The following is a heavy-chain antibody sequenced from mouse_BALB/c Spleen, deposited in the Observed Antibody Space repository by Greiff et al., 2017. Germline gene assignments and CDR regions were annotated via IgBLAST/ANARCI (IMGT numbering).Heavy chain of an antibody. CDR2: IYPGDGST. D-gene: IGHD2-4*01. V-gene: IGHV1S56*01. CDR1: GYTFTSYY. J-gene: IGHJ3*01. CDR3: ARCLCYDYAPGFDY. Sequence: QVQLQQSGPELVKPGASVKMSCKASGYTFTSYYIHWVKQRPGQGLEWIGWIYPGDGSTKYNEKFKGKTTLTADKSSSTAYMLLSSLTSEDSAIYFCARCLCYDYAPGFDYWGQGTLVTVSA.